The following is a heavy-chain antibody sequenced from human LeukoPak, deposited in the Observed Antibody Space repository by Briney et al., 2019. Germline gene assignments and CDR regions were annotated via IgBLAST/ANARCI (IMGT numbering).Heavy chain of an antibody. D-gene: IGHD6-13*01. Sequence: GASVKVSCKASGYTFTGYYMHWVRQAPGQGLEWMGRINPNSGGTSYAQKFQGRVTMTRDTSISTAYMELSRLRSDDTAVYYCARERAAAGTNAYDYWGQGTLVTVSS. V-gene: IGHV1-2*06. CDR1: GYTFTGYY. CDR2: INPNSGGT. J-gene: IGHJ4*02. CDR3: ARERAAAGTNAYDY.